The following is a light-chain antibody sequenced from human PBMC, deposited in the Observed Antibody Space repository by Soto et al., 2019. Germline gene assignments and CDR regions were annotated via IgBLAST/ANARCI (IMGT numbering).Light chain of an antibody. CDR3: QSYDSSLSASYV. CDR2: GNT. V-gene: IGLV1-40*01. J-gene: IGLJ1*01. Sequence: QSVLTQPPPVSGAPGQRVTISCTGSSSNIGAGYEVHWYQHLPGKAPKLLIYGNTNRPSGVPDRFSGSKSGTSASLAITGLQAEDEADYYCQSYDSSLSASYVFGGGTKLTVL. CDR1: SSNIGAGYE.